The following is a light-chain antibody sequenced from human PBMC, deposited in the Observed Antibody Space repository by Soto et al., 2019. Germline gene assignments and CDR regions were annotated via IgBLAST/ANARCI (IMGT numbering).Light chain of an antibody. V-gene: IGLV1-40*01. CDR2: ANN. CDR1: SSNIGAGHD. Sequence: QSVLTQSPSVSGAPGQRVTISCTGSSSNIGAGHDVQWYQQFPGTAPKLLIYANNNRPSGVPDRFSGSTSGTSSSLAITGLQPEDEADYYCQSSDSGLHVVFGGGTKLTVL. CDR3: QSSDSGLHVV. J-gene: IGLJ2*01.